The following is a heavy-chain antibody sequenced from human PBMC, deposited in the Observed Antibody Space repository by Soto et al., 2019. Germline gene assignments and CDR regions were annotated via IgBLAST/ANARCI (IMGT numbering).Heavy chain of an antibody. V-gene: IGHV2-5*02. D-gene: IGHD3-22*01. CDR3: AHRRNYYDSGALGV. Sequence: QITLKESGPTLVKPTQTLTLTCTFSGFSFSSSAAGVGWIRQPPGKALEWLALIYWDDDKLYNPSLKSRLAITKDTAKNQVVLTMNIIDPVDTGTYYCAHRRNYYDSGALGVWGQGTTVTVSS. J-gene: IGHJ6*02. CDR2: IYWDDDK. CDR1: GFSFSSSAAG.